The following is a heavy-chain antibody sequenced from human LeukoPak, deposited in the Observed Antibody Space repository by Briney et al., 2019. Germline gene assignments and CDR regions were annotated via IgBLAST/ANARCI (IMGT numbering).Heavy chain of an antibody. J-gene: IGHJ4*02. CDR2: ISVSGNT. CDR3: AKAPVTTCSGAYCYPFDY. CDR1: GFTLSSYA. V-gene: IGHV3-23*01. Sequence: SGGSLRLSCAASGFTLSSYAMSWVRQAPGKGLEWVSAISVSGNTYHADSVKGRFTISRDSSKNTLYLQMNRLRAEDAAVYYCAKAPVTTCSGAYCYPFDYWGQGTLSPSPQ. D-gene: IGHD2-21*01.